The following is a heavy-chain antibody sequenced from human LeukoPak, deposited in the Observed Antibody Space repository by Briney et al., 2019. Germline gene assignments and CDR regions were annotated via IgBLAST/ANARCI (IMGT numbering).Heavy chain of an antibody. CDR2: ISRSGSPI. V-gene: IGHV3-48*01. Sequence: GGSLRLSCTASGFTFSSYRMNWVRQAPGKGLEWVSYISRSGSPIYYADSVKGRFTISRDNAKNSVYLQMNSLRAEDTAVYYCARDLRGSYYDFWSGYQEWWFDPWGQGTLVTVSS. CDR1: GFTFSSYR. J-gene: IGHJ5*02. CDR3: ARDLRGSYYDFWSGYQEWWFDP. D-gene: IGHD3-3*01.